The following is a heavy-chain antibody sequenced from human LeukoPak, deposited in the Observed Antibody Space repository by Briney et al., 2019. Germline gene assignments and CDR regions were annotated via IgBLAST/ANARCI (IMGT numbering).Heavy chain of an antibody. CDR3: AKAQNWGFDY. CDR2: ISYDGSNK. D-gene: IGHD7-27*01. V-gene: IGHV3-30*18. J-gene: IGHJ4*02. CDR1: GFTFSSYG. Sequence: GGSLRLSCVDSGFTFSSYGMHWVHQAPGKGLEWVAVISYDGSNKYYADSVKGRFTISRDNSKNTLYLQMNSLRAEDTAVYYCAKAQNWGFDYWGQGTLVTVSS.